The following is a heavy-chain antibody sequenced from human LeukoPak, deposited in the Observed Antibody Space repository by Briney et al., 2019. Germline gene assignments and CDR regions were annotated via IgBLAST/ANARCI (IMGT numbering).Heavy chain of an antibody. Sequence: PSETLSLTCAVYGWSFTGYYWSGIRQPPGKGPEWIGEINHSGSTNYNPSLKSRVTISVDTSKNQFSLKLSSVTAADTAVYYCARVGPFGYYYYYGMDVWGQGTTVTVSS. CDR3: ARVGPFGYYYYYGMDV. J-gene: IGHJ6*02. D-gene: IGHD3-10*01. V-gene: IGHV4-34*01. CDR1: GWSFTGYY. CDR2: INHSGST.